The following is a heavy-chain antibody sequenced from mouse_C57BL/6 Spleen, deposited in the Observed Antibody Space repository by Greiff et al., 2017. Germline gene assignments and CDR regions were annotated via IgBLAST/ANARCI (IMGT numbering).Heavy chain of an antibody. J-gene: IGHJ4*01. D-gene: IGHD1-1*01. Sequence: VQLQQSGPELVKPGASVKISCKASGYTFTDYYMNWVKQSHGKSLEWIGDIDPNNGGTSYNQKFKGKATMTVDTSSSTAYMELRSLTSEDSAVYYCARSGVVGAMDDWGQGTSVTVSS. CDR2: IDPNNGGT. CDR1: GYTFTDYY. CDR3: ARSGVVGAMDD. V-gene: IGHV1-26*01.